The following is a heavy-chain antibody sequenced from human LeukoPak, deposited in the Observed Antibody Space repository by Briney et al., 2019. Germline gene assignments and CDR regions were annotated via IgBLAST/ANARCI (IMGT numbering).Heavy chain of an antibody. Sequence: GGSLRLSCAASGFTFSTYAMSWVRQARGKGLEWVSGISGSGGTTYYADSVKGRFTISRDNSKNTLYLQMNSLRAEDTAVYYCARDRAYKTFDYWGQGALVTVSS. V-gene: IGHV3-23*01. D-gene: IGHD3-16*01. CDR2: ISGSGGTT. CDR3: ARDRAYKTFDY. CDR1: GFTFSTYA. J-gene: IGHJ4*02.